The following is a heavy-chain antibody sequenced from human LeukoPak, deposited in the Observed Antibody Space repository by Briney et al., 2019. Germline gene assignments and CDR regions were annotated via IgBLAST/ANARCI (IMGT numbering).Heavy chain of an antibody. CDR3: ARQNDQDIVVVGHFDY. J-gene: IGHJ4*02. Sequence: PRGSLRLSCAASGFTFSSYAMSWVRQAPGKGLEWVSAISGSGGSTYYADSVKGRFTISRDNSKNTLYLQMNSLRAEDTAVYYCARQNDQDIVVVGHFDYWGQGTLVTVSS. D-gene: IGHD2-15*01. CDR2: ISGSGGST. V-gene: IGHV3-23*01. CDR1: GFTFSSYA.